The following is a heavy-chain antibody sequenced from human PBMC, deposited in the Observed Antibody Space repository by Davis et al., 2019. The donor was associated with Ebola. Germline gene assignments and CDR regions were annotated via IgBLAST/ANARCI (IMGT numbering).Heavy chain of an antibody. CDR3: VRDIVGAD. V-gene: IGHV1-69*04. CDR1: GYTFTSYA. J-gene: IGHJ4*02. D-gene: IGHD1-26*01. Sequence: SVKVSCKASGYTFTSYAMHWVRQAPGQRLEWMGRIIPILGIANYAQKFQGRVTITADKSTSTAYMELSSLRSEDKAVYYCVRDIVGADWGQGTLVTVSS. CDR2: IIPILGIA.